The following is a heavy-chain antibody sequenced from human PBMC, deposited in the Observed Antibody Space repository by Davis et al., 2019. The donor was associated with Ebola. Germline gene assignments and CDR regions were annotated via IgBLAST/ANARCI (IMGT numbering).Heavy chain of an antibody. V-gene: IGHV3-30-3*01. D-gene: IGHD6-19*01. Sequence: GESLKISCAASGFTFSSYAMHWVRQAPGKGLEWVAVISYDGSNKYYADSVKGRFTISRDNSKNTLYLQMNSLRAEDTAVYYCARDSLAVAGTDELGYWGQGTLVTVSS. CDR1: GFTFSSYA. CDR2: ISYDGSNK. CDR3: ARDSLAVAGTDELGY. J-gene: IGHJ4*02.